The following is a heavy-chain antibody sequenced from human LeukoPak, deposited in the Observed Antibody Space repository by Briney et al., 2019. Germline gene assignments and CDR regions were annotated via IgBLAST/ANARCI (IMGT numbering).Heavy chain of an antibody. D-gene: IGHD1-1*01. V-gene: IGHV3-23*01. J-gene: IGHJ4*02. CDR3: AKRFSLESKYYFDF. CDR1: GFTFSSYG. CDR2: ISVSGGST. Sequence: GGSLRLSCAASGFTFSSYGMSWVRQAPGRGLEWVSTISVSGGSTYYAGSVKGRFTISRDNSKSTLYLQMNSLRAEDTAVYYCAKRFSLESKYYFDFWGQGTLVTVSS.